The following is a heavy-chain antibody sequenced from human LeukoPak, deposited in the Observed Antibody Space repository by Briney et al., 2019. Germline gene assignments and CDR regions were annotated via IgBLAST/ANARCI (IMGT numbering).Heavy chain of an antibody. V-gene: IGHV1-2*02. D-gene: IGHD2-2*01. J-gene: IGHJ4*02. CDR1: GYTFTDYY. CDR3: ARANFLYCSSSTCLFDY. Sequence: ASVKLSCKASGYTFTDYYMHWVRQAPGQGFEWMGCINPNDSDTNNEQKFQGRVSMTRDTSISTAHMEVSRLRSDDTAVYYCARANFLYCSSSTCLFDYWGQGTLVTVSS. CDR2: INPNDSDT.